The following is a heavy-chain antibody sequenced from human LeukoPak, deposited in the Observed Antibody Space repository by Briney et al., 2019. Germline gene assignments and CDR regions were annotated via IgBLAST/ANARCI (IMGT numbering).Heavy chain of an antibody. V-gene: IGHV4-59*01. CDR1: GGSISSYY. CDR3: ARGPLWFGELLPFDY. J-gene: IGHJ4*02. D-gene: IGHD3-10*01. Sequence: SETLSLTCTVSGGSISSYYWSWIRQPPGKGLEWIGYIYYSGSTNYNPPLKSRVTISVDTSKNQFSLKLSSVTAADTAVYYCARGPLWFGELLPFDYWGQGTLVTVSS. CDR2: IYYSGST.